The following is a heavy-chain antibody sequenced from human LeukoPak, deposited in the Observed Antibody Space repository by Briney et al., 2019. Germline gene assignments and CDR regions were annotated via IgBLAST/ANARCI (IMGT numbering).Heavy chain of an antibody. CDR1: GDNVSSDGVA. D-gene: IGHD3-3*01. CDR3: AREWRNGFDF. Sequence: SQTLSLTCAISGDNVSSDGVAWNWIRQSPSRGLEWLGRTYYSSRWYNDYADSVRGRINIYPDTTKNQFSLHLNSVTPEDTAVFYCAREWRNGFDFWAQGTMVTVSS. J-gene: IGHJ3*01. V-gene: IGHV6-1*01. CDR2: TYYSSRWYN.